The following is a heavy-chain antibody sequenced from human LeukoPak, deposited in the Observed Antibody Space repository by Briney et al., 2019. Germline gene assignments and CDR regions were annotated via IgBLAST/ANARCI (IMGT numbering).Heavy chain of an antibody. D-gene: IGHD2-2*01. CDR2: INHSGST. CDR1: GGSFSGYY. J-gene: IGHJ4*02. Sequence: SETLSLTCAVYGGSFSGYYWSWIRQPPGKGLEWIGEINHSGSTNYNPSLKSRVTISVDTSKNRFSLKLSSVTAADTAVYYCASQIRDCSSTSCYSPYWGQGTLVTVSS. CDR3: ASQIRDCSSTSCYSPY. V-gene: IGHV4-34*01.